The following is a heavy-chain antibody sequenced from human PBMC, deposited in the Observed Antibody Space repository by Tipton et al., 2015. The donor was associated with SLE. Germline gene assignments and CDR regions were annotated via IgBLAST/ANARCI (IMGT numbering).Heavy chain of an antibody. CDR3: ARGGANWGIILDYFDY. D-gene: IGHD7-27*01. J-gene: IGHJ4*02. Sequence: TLSLTCTVSGGSISRSSYYWAWIRQPPGKGLEWIGSVYYSGSTYYNPSLKSRVTISVDTSKNQFSLNLTSLTAADTAVYYCARGGANWGIILDYFDYWGQGTLVTVSS. V-gene: IGHV4-39*07. CDR2: VYYSGST. CDR1: GGSISRSSYY.